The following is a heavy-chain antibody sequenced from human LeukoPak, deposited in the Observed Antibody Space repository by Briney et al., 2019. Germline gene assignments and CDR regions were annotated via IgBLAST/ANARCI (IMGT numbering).Heavy chain of an antibody. CDR1: GDSISTSSYF. CDR3: GRVSLTGVGGRGYIDY. J-gene: IGHJ4*01. CDR2: VDYNGST. Sequence: SETLSLTCSVSGDSISTSSYFWGWIRQSPGKGLEWIGTVDYNGSTYLSPSLKSRVTMSVDTSTNQFSLKVTPVTAADTAVYFCGRVSLTGVGGRGYIDYWGRGTLVTVSS. V-gene: IGHV4-39*07. D-gene: IGHD2-8*02.